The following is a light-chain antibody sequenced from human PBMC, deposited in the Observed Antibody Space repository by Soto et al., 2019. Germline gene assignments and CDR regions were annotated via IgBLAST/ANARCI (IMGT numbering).Light chain of an antibody. CDR2: DVS. CDR1: QNVRNY. Sequence: DVRMIQSPSSLSASVGDRVTITCRASQNVRNYLNWYQQKPGRAPKLLIYDVSVLRSGVPSRFSGSGSGTDFTLTISSLQPDDFATYYCQQSDLIPETFCPGTRV. CDR3: QQSDLIPET. V-gene: IGKV1-39*01. J-gene: IGKJ1*01.